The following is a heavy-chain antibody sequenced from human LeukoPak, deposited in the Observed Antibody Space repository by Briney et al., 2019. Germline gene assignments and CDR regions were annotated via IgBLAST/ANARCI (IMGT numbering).Heavy chain of an antibody. Sequence: GGSLRLSCAASAFTFSSYGMSWVRQAPGKGLEWVSAMSSSDDGRYYAASVRGRFTISRDTSRRTLYLQMNSLRAEDAAVYYCAKAPVTSCRGAFCYPFDYWGQGTLVTVSS. V-gene: IGHV3-23*01. CDR2: MSSSDDGR. CDR3: AKAPVTSCRGAFCYPFDY. J-gene: IGHJ4*02. D-gene: IGHD2-15*01. CDR1: AFTFSSYG.